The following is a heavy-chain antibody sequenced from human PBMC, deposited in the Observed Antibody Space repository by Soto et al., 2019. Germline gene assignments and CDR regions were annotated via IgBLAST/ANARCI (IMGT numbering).Heavy chain of an antibody. CDR1: GFTFSSYD. D-gene: IGHD3-10*01. CDR3: ARGDGSGSHDAFDI. V-gene: IGHV3-13*01. J-gene: IGHJ3*02. Sequence: GGSLRLSCAASGFTFSSYDMHWVRQATGKGLEWASAIGTAGDTYYPGSVKGRFTISRENAKNSLYLQMNSLRAGDTAGYYFARGDGSGSHDAFDIWGQGTMVTVSS. CDR2: IGTAGDT.